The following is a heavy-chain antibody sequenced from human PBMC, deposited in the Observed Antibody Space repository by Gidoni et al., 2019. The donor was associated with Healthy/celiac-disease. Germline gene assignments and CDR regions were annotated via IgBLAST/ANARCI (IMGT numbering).Heavy chain of an antibody. CDR2: MNPNRGNT. Sequence: QVQLVQSGAEVKKPGASVKDSCKAYGYTFTSYDSNWVGRATGQGLEWMGWMNPNRGNTDYAQKFQGRVTMTRISSISTAYMALSSLLSEDTAVYYCARRRGSYSLDYWGQGTLVTFSS. V-gene: IGHV1-8*01. D-gene: IGHD1-26*01. CDR1: GYTFTSYD. CDR3: ARRRGSYSLDY. J-gene: IGHJ4*02.